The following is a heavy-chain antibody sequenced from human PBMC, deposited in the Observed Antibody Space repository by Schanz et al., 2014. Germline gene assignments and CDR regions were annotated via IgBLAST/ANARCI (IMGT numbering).Heavy chain of an antibody. CDR2: INAGTGNT. V-gene: IGHV1-3*01. CDR1: GYSFTPFP. CDR3: ARAKRFGDMDV. D-gene: IGHD3-10*01. Sequence: QVQLVQSWAEVKGPGASVKVSCKASGYSFTPFPIHWVRQAPGQRLEWMGWINAGTGNTEYSQKFQGRVTITRDTLASTAYMELRNLRSDDTAVYYCARAKRFGDMDVWGQGTTVNVSS. J-gene: IGHJ6*02.